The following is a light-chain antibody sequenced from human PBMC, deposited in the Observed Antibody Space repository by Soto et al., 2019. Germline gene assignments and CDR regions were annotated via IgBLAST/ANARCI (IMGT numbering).Light chain of an antibody. CDR3: QQYNDWPPKRT. J-gene: IGKJ1*01. Sequence: EVVMTQSPVTLSVSPGERATLSCRASQSIITNLAWYQQKPGQAPRLLIYGASTRATGVPARFSGSGSGTQFTLTISSLQSEDFALYYCQQYNDWPPKRTFGQGTRVDFK. CDR2: GAS. CDR1: QSIITN. V-gene: IGKV3-15*01.